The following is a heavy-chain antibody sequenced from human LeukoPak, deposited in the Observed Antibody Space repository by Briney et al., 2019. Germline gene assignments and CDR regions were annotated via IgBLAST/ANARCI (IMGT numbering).Heavy chain of an antibody. CDR2: VFSGST. CDR3: ARQGERPGISAY. J-gene: IGHJ4*02. Sequence: SETLSLTCTVSVGSIRNNNYYWAWIRRPPGKGLEWIGSVFSGSTYYNPSLKSRVTISLNTSKNQFSLSLSSVTAADSAVYYCARQGERPGISAYWGQGTLVTVSS. V-gene: IGHV4-39*01. D-gene: IGHD1-26*01. CDR1: VGSIRNNNYY.